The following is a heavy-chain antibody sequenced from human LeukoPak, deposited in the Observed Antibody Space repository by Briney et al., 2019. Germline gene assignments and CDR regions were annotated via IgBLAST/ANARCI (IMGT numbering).Heavy chain of an antibody. CDR3: AKDRSVSSSPLYYFDY. V-gene: IGHV3-30*02. Sequence: GGSLRLSCVASGFAFNKYAMHWVRQAPGKGLEWLTFIRHDGSFKEYADSVKGRFIISRDNSKNTLYLQMNSLRAEDTAVYYCAKDRSVSSSPLYYFDYWGQGTLVTVSS. D-gene: IGHD6-6*01. CDR2: IRHDGSFK. J-gene: IGHJ4*02. CDR1: GFAFNKYA.